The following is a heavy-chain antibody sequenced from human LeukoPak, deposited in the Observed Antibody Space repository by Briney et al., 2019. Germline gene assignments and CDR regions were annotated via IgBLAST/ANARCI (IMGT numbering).Heavy chain of an antibody. D-gene: IGHD1-26*01. CDR3: GRQGYTASYYFLDY. CDR1: RGSIRSYY. V-gene: IGHV4-4*07. Sequence: SETLSLTCTVSRGSIRSYYWGWVRQPPGRGVEWSGRIYTTGTTQYNPSLKPRVPMSIDTSTNQFSLKLRSMTAADTAVYYCGRQGYTASYYFLDYWSQGTLVAVS. CDR2: IYTTGTT. J-gene: IGHJ4*02.